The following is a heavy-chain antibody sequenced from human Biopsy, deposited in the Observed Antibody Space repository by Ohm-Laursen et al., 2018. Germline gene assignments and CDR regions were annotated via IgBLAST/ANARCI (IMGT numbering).Heavy chain of an antibody. V-gene: IGHV1-46*01. CDR2: INPSGSTT. J-gene: IGHJ4*02. CDR3: ARNTGWYGDLYYFDY. Sequence: EASVKVSCKAPGYSFTSYYMHWVRQAPGQGLEWMGMINPSGSTTSYLQIFQGRVTMTRDTSKSTVYMELSSLRSADTAVYFCARNTGWYGDLYYFDYWGQGTLVTVSS. CDR1: GYSFTSYY. D-gene: IGHD6-19*01.